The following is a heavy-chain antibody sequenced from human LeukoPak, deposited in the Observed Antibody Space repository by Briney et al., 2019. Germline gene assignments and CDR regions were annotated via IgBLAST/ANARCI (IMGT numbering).Heavy chain of an antibody. CDR3: ARGNAYNWRFDF. CDR2: VFYNGYT. V-gene: IGHV4-59*02. CDR1: GGSVNNYY. D-gene: IGHD1-1*01. Sequence: PSETLSLTCSVSGGSVNNYYWAWIRQSPGKTLEWIAYVFYNGYTSYNPSLKSRATISIDTSRNQFSLQLSSVTAADTAVYFCARGNAYNWRFDFWGQGTLVTVSS. J-gene: IGHJ4*02.